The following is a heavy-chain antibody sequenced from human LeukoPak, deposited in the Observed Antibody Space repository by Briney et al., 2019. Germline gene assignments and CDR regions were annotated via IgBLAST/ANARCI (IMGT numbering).Heavy chain of an antibody. CDR2: DYHGGNT. V-gene: IGHV4-34*01. CDR1: GESFNGHY. Sequence: SETLSLTCAIYGESFNGHYWSWIRPPPGKDLAGLGQDYHGGNTYYNPSLESRVTISVHTSRNQFSVEVKSVTAADTAVYYCARAQNYYDSSGFKGALDYWGQGILVTVSS. J-gene: IGHJ4*02. D-gene: IGHD3-22*01. CDR3: ARAQNYYDSSGFKGALDY.